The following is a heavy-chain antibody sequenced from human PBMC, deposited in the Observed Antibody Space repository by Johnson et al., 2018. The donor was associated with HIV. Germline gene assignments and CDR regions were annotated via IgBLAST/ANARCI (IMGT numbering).Heavy chain of an antibody. D-gene: IGHD1-1*01. Sequence: EASGFTFSSYWMSWVRQAPGKGLEWVANIKQDGSEKYSVDSLKGRFTISRDNAKSSLYLQMNSLRAEDTALYYCAKGSTLWNPRLGDAFDIWGQGTLVTVSS. CDR1: GFTFSSYW. CDR2: IKQDGSEK. V-gene: IGHV3-7*03. J-gene: IGHJ3*02. CDR3: AKGSTLWNPRLGDAFDI.